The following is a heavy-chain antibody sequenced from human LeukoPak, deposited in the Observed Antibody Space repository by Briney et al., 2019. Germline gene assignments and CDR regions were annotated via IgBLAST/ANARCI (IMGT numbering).Heavy chain of an antibody. V-gene: IGHV1-58*02. D-gene: IGHD1-26*01. CDR3: AASYLTELTEVQYYFDY. J-gene: IGHJ4*02. CDR1: GFTFTSSA. Sequence: SVKVSCKASGFTFTSSAMQWVGQARGQRLEWIGWIVVGSGNTNYAQKFQERVTITRDMSTSTAYMELSSLRSEDTAVYYCAASYLTELTEVQYYFDYWGQGTLVTVSS. CDR2: IVVGSGNT.